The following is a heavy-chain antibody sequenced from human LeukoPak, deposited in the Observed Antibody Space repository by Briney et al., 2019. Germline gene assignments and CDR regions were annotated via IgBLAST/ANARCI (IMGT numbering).Heavy chain of an antibody. CDR2: INSDGSST. CDR3: STSGGNWFDP. J-gene: IGHJ5*02. D-gene: IGHD3-16*01. Sequence: GGSLRFSCAASGFTFSNNRMHWVRKAPGRGLLWVSRINSDGSSTSYADSVKGRFTISRDNAKNTLYLQMDSLRVEDTAVYYCSTSGGNWFDPWGQGTLVTVSS. CDR1: GFTFSNNR. V-gene: IGHV3-74*01.